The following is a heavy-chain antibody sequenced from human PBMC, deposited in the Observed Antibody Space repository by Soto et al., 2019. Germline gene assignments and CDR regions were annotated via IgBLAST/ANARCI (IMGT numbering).Heavy chain of an antibody. CDR2: IYYSGST. V-gene: IGHV4-31*03. D-gene: IGHD3-22*01. Sequence: SETLSLTCTVSGGSISSGGYYWSWIRQHPGKGLEWIGYIYYSGSTYYNPSLKSRVTISVDTSKNQFSLKLSSVTAADTAVYYCARTSSDYYDSSGFNWFDPWGQGTLVTVSS. J-gene: IGHJ5*02. CDR3: ARTSSDYYDSSGFNWFDP. CDR1: GGSISSGGYY.